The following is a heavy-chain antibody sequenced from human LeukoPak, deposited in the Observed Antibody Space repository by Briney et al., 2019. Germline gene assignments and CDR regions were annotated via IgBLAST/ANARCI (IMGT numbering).Heavy chain of an antibody. J-gene: IGHJ4*02. V-gene: IGHV3-23*01. CDR1: GFTFSTYS. Sequence: PGGSLRLSCAASGFTFSTYSMNWVRQAPGKGLEWVSAINDAGSGTYYADSVEGRFTISRDNSKNTLYLQMNSLRAEDTAVYYCAKTTGGNAYDYIDYWGQGTLVTVST. CDR2: INDAGSGT. CDR3: AKTTGGNAYDYIDY. D-gene: IGHD5-12*01.